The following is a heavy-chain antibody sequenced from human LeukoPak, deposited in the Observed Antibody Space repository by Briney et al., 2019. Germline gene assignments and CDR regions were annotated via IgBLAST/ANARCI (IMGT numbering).Heavy chain of an antibody. V-gene: IGHV3-7*05. Sequence: GGSLRLSCAASGFTFDTYWMTWVRQAPGKGLEWVASIKQDGSEKYYVDSVKGRFTISRDNAKSSLYLQMNSLRAEDTAVYYCAREGSSGYSGYFDLWGRGTLSLSPQ. D-gene: IGHD3-22*01. J-gene: IGHJ2*01. CDR3: AREGSSGYSGYFDL. CDR1: GFTFDTYW. CDR2: IKQDGSEK.